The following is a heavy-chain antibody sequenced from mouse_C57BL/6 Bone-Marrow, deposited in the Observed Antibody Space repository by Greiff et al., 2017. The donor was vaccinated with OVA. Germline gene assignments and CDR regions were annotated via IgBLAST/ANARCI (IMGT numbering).Heavy chain of an antibody. J-gene: IGHJ2*01. D-gene: IGHD1-1*01. CDR1: GFNIKDYY. Sequence: VQLQQSGAELVKPGASVKLSCTASGFNIKDYYMHWVKQRTEQGLEWIGRIDPEDGETKYDPKFQGKATITADTSSNTAYLQLSSLTSEDTAVYYCARRGYGSSHFDDWGQGTTLTVSS. CDR2: IDPEDGET. V-gene: IGHV14-2*01. CDR3: ARRGYGSSHFDD.